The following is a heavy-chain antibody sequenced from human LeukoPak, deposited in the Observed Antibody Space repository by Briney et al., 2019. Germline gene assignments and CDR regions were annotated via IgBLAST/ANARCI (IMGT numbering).Heavy chain of an antibody. J-gene: IGHJ4*02. D-gene: IGHD6-25*01. CDR3: ARTTAKTFDY. Sequence: GGSLRLSCAASGFTFSSYNMNWVRQAPGKGLEWVSSISSSSHYIYYADSVKGRFTISRDNAKNSLYVQMNSLRAEDTAVYYCARTTAKTFDYWGQGTLVTVSS. V-gene: IGHV3-21*01. CDR2: ISSSSHYI. CDR1: GFTFSSYN.